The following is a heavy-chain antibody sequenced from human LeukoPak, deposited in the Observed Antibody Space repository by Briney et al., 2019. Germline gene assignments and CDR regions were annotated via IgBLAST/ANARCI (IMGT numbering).Heavy chain of an antibody. V-gene: IGHV3-48*02. CDR2: ISSSTSTI. J-gene: IGHJ5*02. CDR3: ARAYCWCCFLYSGFYP. D-gene: IGHD2-21*01. Sequence: GGSLRLSCAASGFTFSTYGMNWVRQAPGKGLEWVSYISSSTSTIYYADSVKGRFTISRDNAKNSLYLQMNSLRDEDTAVYYWARAYCWCCFLYSGFYPWGQGTQVTVSS. CDR1: GFTFSTYG.